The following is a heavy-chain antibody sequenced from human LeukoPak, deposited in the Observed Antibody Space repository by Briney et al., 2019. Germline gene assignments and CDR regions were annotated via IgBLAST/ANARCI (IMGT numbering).Heavy chain of an antibody. D-gene: IGHD3-10*01. Sequence: SETLSLTCTVSGGSISSYYWSWIRQPPGKGLEWVGYIYYSGSTNYNPSLKSRVTISVDTSKNQFSLKLSSVTAADTAVYYCARSTMVRGVIRAFDIWGQGTMVTVSS. V-gene: IGHV4-59*01. CDR2: IYYSGST. CDR3: ARSTMVRGVIRAFDI. CDR1: GGSISSYY. J-gene: IGHJ3*02.